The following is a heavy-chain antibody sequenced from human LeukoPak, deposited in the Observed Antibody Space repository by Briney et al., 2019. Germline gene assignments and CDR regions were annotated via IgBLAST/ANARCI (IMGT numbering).Heavy chain of an antibody. CDR3: ARGGLLWFGEDLSHWFDP. Sequence: GASVKVSCKASGYTFTSYGISWVRQAPGQGLEWMGWISAYNGNTNYAQKLQGRVTMTTDTSTSTAYMELRSLRSDDTAVYYCARGGLLWFGEDLSHWFDPWGQGTLVTVSS. CDR2: ISAYNGNT. D-gene: IGHD3-10*01. J-gene: IGHJ5*02. V-gene: IGHV1-18*01. CDR1: GYTFTSYG.